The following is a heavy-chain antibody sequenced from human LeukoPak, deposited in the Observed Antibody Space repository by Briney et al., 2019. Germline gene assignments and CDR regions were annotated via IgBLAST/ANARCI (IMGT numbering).Heavy chain of an antibody. Sequence: GGSLRLSCTASGFTFSTYAMDWVRQAPGKGLEYVSAIRTNGGSTHYANSVKGRFTISRDNSKNTLYLQMGSLRVEDMAVYYCARGRGDSRLNNSFDPWGQGTLVTVSS. V-gene: IGHV3-64*01. CDR1: GFTFSTYA. J-gene: IGHJ5*02. D-gene: IGHD3-10*01. CDR3: ARGRGDSRLNNSFDP. CDR2: IRTNGGST.